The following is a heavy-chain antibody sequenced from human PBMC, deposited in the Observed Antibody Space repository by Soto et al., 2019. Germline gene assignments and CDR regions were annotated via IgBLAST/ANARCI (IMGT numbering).Heavy chain of an antibody. CDR3: ASSHTGGSGWYNY. CDR2: ISYDGSNK. CDR1: GFTFSSYG. D-gene: IGHD6-19*01. J-gene: IGHJ4*02. Sequence: QVQLVESGGGVVQPGRSLRLSCAASGFTFSSYGMHWVRQAPGKGLEWVAVISYDGSNKYYADSVKGRFTISRDNSKNTLYLQMNSLRAEDTAVYYCASSHTGGSGWYNYWGQGTLVTVSS. V-gene: IGHV3-30*03.